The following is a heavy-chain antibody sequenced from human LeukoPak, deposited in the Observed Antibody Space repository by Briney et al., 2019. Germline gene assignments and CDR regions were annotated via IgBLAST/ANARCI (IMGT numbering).Heavy chain of an antibody. J-gene: IGHJ4*02. D-gene: IGHD2-2*01. CDR3: ARHGNIVIVPAALGFDY. CDR1: GGSISSSSHF. V-gene: IGHV4-39*01. CDR2: IYYSGSA. Sequence: PSETLSLTCSVSGGSISSSSHFWAWIRQPPGKGLEWIGSIYYSGSACYNPSFKSRVAISVDTSKNQFSLKLSSVTAADTAVYYCARHGNIVIVPAALGFDYWGQGTLVTVSS.